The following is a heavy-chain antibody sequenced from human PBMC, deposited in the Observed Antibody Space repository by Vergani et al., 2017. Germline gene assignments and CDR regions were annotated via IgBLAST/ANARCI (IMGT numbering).Heavy chain of an antibody. CDR2: IYWNDDK. J-gene: IGHJ6*02. V-gene: IGHV2-5*01. D-gene: IGHD3-10*01. CDR3: AHYYGSGSYQSRDGMDV. Sequence: QITLKESGPTLVKPTQTLTLTCTFSGFSPSTSGVGVGWIRQPPVTALEWLALIYWNDDKRYSSSLKCRLTITKATSKNQVVLTMTNMEPGDTATYYCAHYYGSGSYQSRDGMDVWGQGTTVTVSS. CDR1: GFSPSTSGVG.